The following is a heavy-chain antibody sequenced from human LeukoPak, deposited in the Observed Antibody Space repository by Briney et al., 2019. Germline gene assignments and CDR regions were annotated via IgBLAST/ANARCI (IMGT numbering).Heavy chain of an antibody. J-gene: IGHJ3*02. CDR3: AKVNYYDGSGYYYDAFDI. CDR1: GFTFSSYA. CDR2: ISGSGGSA. Sequence: PGRSLRLSCAASGFTFSSYAMSWVRQAPGKGLEWVSGISGSGGSAYYADSVKGRFTISRDNSKNTLYLQVNSLRAEDTAVYYCAKVNYYDGSGYYYDAFDIWGQGAMVTVSS. V-gene: IGHV3-23*01. D-gene: IGHD3-22*01.